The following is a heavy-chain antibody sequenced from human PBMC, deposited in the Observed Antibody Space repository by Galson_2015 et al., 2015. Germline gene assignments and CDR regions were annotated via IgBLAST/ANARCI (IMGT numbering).Heavy chain of an antibody. D-gene: IGHD6-19*01. CDR3: ARDPAPSYSSATYWYFDL. J-gene: IGHJ2*01. Sequence: SVKVSCKASGYTFTGHYMHWVRQAPGQGLEWMGWINPNSGGTNYAQKFQGWVTMTRDTSISTAYMELIRLRSDDTAVYYCARDPAPSYSSATYWYFDLWGRGTLVTVSS. V-gene: IGHV1-2*04. CDR2: INPNSGGT. CDR1: GYTFTGHY.